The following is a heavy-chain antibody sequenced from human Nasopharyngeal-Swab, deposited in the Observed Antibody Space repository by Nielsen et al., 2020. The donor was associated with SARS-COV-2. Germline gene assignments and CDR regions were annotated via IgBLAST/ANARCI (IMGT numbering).Heavy chain of an antibody. CDR2: IYGGGST. Sequence: VRQAPGKGLEWVSVIYGGGSTYYADSVKGRFTISRDNSKNTLYLQMNSLRAEDTAVYYCARDSVSGYGHGYWGQGTLVTVSS. D-gene: IGHD5-12*01. CDR3: ARDSVSGYGHGY. J-gene: IGHJ4*02. V-gene: IGHV3-53*01.